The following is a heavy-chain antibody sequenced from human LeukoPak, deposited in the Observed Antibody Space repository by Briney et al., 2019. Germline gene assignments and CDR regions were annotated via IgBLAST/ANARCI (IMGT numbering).Heavy chain of an antibody. V-gene: IGHV3-23*01. CDR3: AKGGHDFNPFYW. D-gene: IGHD2-21*02. J-gene: IGHJ4*02. Sequence: GGSLRLSCAASGFTFSTYAMGWVRQAPGKGLEWVSSIKGGSGGPFYADSVKGRFTISRDNSKNTLFLQLNSLRAEDSAVYYCAKGGHDFNPFYWWGQGTLVTVSS. CDR2: IKGGSGGP. CDR1: GFTFSTYA.